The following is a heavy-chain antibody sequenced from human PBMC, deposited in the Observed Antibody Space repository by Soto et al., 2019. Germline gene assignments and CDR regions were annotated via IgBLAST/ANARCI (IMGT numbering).Heavy chain of an antibody. CDR3: AKDLPWDFWTVPGEHYYYYYGMDV. D-gene: IGHD3-3*01. Sequence: GGSLRLSCAASGVTVSTNYMSWVRQAPGKGLEWVSLIYSGGNTYYADSVKGRFTISRDNSKNTLYLQMNSLRAEDTAVYYCAKDLPWDFWTVPGEHYYYYYGMDVWGQGTTVTVSS. CDR2: IYSGGNT. CDR1: GVTVSTNY. V-gene: IGHV3-66*01. J-gene: IGHJ6*02.